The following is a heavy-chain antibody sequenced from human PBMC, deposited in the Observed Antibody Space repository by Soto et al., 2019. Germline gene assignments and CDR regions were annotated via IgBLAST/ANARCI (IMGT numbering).Heavy chain of an antibody. Sequence: QVQLVQSGAEVKKPGSSVKVSCKASGGSFRRYAITWVRQAPGQGLEWMGGIIPMIGTTNYAQNFQGRVTITADTSTSTTYMEMNSLKSDDTAVYYCAGVRCSSTSCYESYYYGMDVWGQGTTVTVSS. CDR1: GGSFRRYA. CDR2: IIPMIGTT. V-gene: IGHV1-69*06. CDR3: AGVRCSSTSCYESYYYGMDV. J-gene: IGHJ6*02. D-gene: IGHD2-2*01.